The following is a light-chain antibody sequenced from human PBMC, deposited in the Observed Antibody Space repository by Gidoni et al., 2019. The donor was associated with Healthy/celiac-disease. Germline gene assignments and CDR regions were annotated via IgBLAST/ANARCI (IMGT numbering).Light chain of an antibody. CDR3: QQDYSTRSS. V-gene: IGKV4-1*01. CDR2: WAS. Sequence: ILMSQSPDSLAVSLGERATINCKSSQSVLYSSNNKNYLAWYQQKPGQPPKLLIYWASTRESGVPDRFSGSGSGTDFTLTISSLQAEDVAVYYCQQDYSTRSSFGQGTKLEIK. J-gene: IGKJ2*04. CDR1: QSVLYSSNNKNY.